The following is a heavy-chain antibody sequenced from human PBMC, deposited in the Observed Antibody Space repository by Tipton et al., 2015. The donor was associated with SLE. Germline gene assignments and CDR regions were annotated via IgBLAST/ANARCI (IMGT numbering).Heavy chain of an antibody. CDR3: ARIVTYYDFWSGPGKVYYYYYMDV. V-gene: IGHV4-34*01. D-gene: IGHD3-3*01. CDR1: GGSFSGYY. CDR2: INHSGST. J-gene: IGHJ6*03. Sequence: GLVKPSETLSLTCAVYGGSFSGYYWSWIRQPPGTGLEWIGEINHSGSTNYNPSLKSRVTISVDTSKNQFSLKLSSVTAADTVVYYCARIVTYYDFWSGPGKVYYYYYMDVWGKGTTVTVSS.